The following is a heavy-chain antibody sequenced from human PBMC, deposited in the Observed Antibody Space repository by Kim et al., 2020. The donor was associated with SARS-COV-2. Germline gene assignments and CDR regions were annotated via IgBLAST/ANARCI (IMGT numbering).Heavy chain of an antibody. D-gene: IGHD3-10*01. CDR2: INIYSGGT. V-gene: IGHV1-2*02. CDR3: ARPPWAKAPGGYYHHDVDV. Sequence: ASVKVSCEASGYTFTDYYIYWVRQAPGQGLEWMGWINIYSGGTLFAQKFQGRVTMTRDTSTSTVYMELSSLRSDDTAVYYCARPPWAKAPGGYYHHDVDVWGQGTTVTVSS. CDR1: GYTFTDYY. J-gene: IGHJ6*02.